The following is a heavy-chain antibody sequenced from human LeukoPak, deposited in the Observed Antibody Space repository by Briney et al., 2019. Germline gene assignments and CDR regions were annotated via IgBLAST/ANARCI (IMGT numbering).Heavy chain of an antibody. V-gene: IGHV4-34*01. CDR1: GGSFCGLD. J-gene: IGHJ3*02. CDR2: INNSRSA. CDR3: ARGLVLDHHYYDSSGYYTQDAFDI. Sequence: SETLSLPCAVYGGSFCGLDGSWIRQPPGKGLEWFGEINNSRSANDKPSLKRRVTISVDTAKNQFFQKLSSVTAADTAVYYCARGLVLDHHYYDSSGYYTQDAFDIWGQGTMVTVSS. D-gene: IGHD3-22*01.